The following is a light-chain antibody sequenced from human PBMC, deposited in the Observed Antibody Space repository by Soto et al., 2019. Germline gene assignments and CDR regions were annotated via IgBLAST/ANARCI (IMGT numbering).Light chain of an antibody. J-gene: IGKJ4*01. CDR1: QNVNSW. CDR2: KAS. CDR3: QQHNDYPLT. V-gene: IGKV1-5*03. Sequence: DIQMTQSPSTLSASVGDRVTITCRASQNVNSWLAWYQQKPGKAPKLLIYKASSLESGVPSRFSGSGSGTEFSLTISSLQPDDFATYYGQQHNDYPLTFGGGTKVEIK.